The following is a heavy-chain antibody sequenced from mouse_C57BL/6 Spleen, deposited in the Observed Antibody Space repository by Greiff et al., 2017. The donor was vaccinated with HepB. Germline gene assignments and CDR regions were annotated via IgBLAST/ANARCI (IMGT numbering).Heavy chain of an antibody. CDR1: GYTFTSYW. CDR3: ARSLLWSAWFAY. Sequence: VQLQQPGAELVKPGASVKMSCKASGYTFTSYWITWVKQRPGQGLEWIGDIYPGSGSTNYNEKFKSKATLTVDTSSSTAYMQLSSLTSEDSAVYYCARSLLWSAWFAYWGQGTLVTVSA. D-gene: IGHD1-1*02. J-gene: IGHJ3*01. CDR2: IYPGSGST. V-gene: IGHV1-55*01.